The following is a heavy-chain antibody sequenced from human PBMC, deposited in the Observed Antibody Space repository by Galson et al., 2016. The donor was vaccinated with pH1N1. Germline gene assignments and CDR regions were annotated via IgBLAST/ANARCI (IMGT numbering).Heavy chain of an antibody. CDR1: GFSLNSSGMG. J-gene: IGHJ3*01. V-gene: IGHV2-5*02. D-gene: IGHD3-16*01. CDR3: AHREVMITNAFDF. Sequence: PALVKPTQTLTLTCTFSGFSLNSSGMGVGWIRQPPGKALEWLALVYWDDDKRYSPSLKTRLTINKDTSKNQVVLMMTNMDPVDTATYYCAHREVMITNAFDFWGQGTMVTVSS. CDR2: VYWDDDK.